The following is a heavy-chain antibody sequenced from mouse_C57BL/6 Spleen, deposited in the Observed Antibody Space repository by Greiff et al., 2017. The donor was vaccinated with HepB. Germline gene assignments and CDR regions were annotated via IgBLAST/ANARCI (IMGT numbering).Heavy chain of an antibody. D-gene: IGHD3-2*02. J-gene: IGHJ2*01. CDR3: AKEGAAQEYFDY. CDR1: GYAFSSSW. CDR2: IYPGDGDT. V-gene: IGHV1-82*01. Sequence: LVEPGASVKISCKASGYAFSSSWMNWVKQRPGKGLEWIGRIYPGDGDTNYNGKFKGKATLTADKSSSTAYMQLSSLTSEDSAVYFCAKEGAAQEYFDYWGQGTTLTVSS.